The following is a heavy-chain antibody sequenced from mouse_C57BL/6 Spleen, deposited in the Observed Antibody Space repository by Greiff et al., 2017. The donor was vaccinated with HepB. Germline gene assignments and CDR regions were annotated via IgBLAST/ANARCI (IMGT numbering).Heavy chain of an antibody. CDR3: TFYYDFAY. Sequence: EVQRVESGAELVRPGASVKLSCTASGFNIKDDYMHWVKQRPEQGLEWIGWIDPENGDTEYASKFQGKATITADTSSNTAYLQLSSLTSEDTAVYYCTFYYDFAYWGQRTLVTVSA. CDR1: GFNIKDDY. V-gene: IGHV14-4*01. J-gene: IGHJ3*01. CDR2: IDPENGDT. D-gene: IGHD2-4*01.